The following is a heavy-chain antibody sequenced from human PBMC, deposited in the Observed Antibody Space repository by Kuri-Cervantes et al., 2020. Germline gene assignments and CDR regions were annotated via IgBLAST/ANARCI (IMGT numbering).Heavy chain of an antibody. J-gene: IGHJ4*02. CDR1: GFTFSSYG. CDR3: ANGHDTNCYNN. V-gene: IGHV3-30*18. CDR2: ISYDGSNK. Sequence: GESLKISCAASGFTFSSYGMHWVRQATGKGLEWVAVISYDGSNKYYADSVKGRFTISRDNAKNSLYLQMNSLRAEDTAVYYCANGHDTNCYNNWGQGTLITVSS. D-gene: IGHD2-2*02.